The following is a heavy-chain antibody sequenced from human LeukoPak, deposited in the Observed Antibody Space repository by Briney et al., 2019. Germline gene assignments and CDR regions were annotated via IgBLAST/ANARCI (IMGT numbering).Heavy chain of an antibody. V-gene: IGHV3-53*04. D-gene: IGHD3-22*01. J-gene: IGHJ6*02. CDR3: AGDLSGYYDSSGTSPGGMDV. CDR1: GFTVSSNY. CDR2: IYSGGST. Sequence: GGSLRLSCAASGFTVSSNYMSWVRQAPGKGLEWVSVIYSGGSTYYADSVKGRFTISRHNSKNTLYLQMNSLRAEDTAVYYCAGDLSGYYDSSGTSPGGMDVWGQGTTVTVSS.